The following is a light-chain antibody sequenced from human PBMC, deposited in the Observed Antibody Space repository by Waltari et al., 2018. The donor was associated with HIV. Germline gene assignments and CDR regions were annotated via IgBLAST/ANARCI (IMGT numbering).Light chain of an antibody. CDR1: TPNTGSNS. J-gene: IGLJ2*01. Sequence: SVVTQPPSASGPPGPRVPISCSGHTPNTGSNSLFWYQHLPGTAPKLLIHTNDQRPSGVPDRFSGSTSGTSASLAISGLRSEDEADYYCVTWDDSLRGVVFGGGTKVAVL. CDR3: VTWDDSLRGVV. CDR2: TND. V-gene: IGLV1-47*01.